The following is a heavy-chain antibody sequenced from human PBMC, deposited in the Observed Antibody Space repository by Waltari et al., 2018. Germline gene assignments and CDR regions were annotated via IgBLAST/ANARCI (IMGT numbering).Heavy chain of an antibody. CDR2: IYTSGST. Sequence: QVQLQESGPGLVKPSETLSLTCTVSGGSISSYYWSWIRQPAGKGLVWIGRIYTSGSTNYNPSLKSRVTMSVDTSKNQFSLKLSSVTAADTAVYYCARGGEDPSFGLLNIAAAGILAFDIWGQGTMVTVSS. CDR3: ARGGEDPSFGLLNIAAAGILAFDI. CDR1: GGSISSYY. D-gene: IGHD6-13*01. J-gene: IGHJ3*02. V-gene: IGHV4-4*07.